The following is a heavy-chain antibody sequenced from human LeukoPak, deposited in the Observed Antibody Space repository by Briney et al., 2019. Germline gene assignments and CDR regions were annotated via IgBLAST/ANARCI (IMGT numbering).Heavy chain of an antibody. D-gene: IGHD6-13*01. Sequence: SETLSLTCAVSGGSISSSNWWSWVRQPPGKGLEWIGEIYHSGSTDYNPSLKSRVTISVDKSKNQFSLKLSSVTAADTAVYYCARDVQYSSSWYYFDYWGQGTLVTVSS. V-gene: IGHV4-4*02. CDR3: ARDVQYSSSWYYFDY. CDR1: GGSISSSNW. J-gene: IGHJ4*02. CDR2: IYHSGST.